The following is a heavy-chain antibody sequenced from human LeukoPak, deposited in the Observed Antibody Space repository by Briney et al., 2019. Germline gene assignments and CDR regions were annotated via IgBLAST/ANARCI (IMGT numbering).Heavy chain of an antibody. V-gene: IGHV3-33*01. CDR3: ARGGWFGDLLMVGGMDV. J-gene: IGHJ6*02. Sequence: PGRSLRLSCAASGFTFSSYGMHWVRQAPGKGLEWVAVIWYDGSNKYYADSVKGRFTISRDNSKNTLYLQMNSLRAEDTAVYYCARGGWFGDLLMVGGMDVWGQGTTVTVSS. D-gene: IGHD3-10*01. CDR2: IWYDGSNK. CDR1: GFTFSSYG.